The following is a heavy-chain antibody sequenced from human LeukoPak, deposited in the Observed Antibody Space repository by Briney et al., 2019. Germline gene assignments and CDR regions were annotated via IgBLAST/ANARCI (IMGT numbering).Heavy chain of an antibody. Sequence: ASVKVTCKASGYTFTGYYMHWVRQAPGQGLEWMGWINPNSGGTNYAQKFQGWVTMTRDTSISTAYMELSRLRSDDTAVYFCTREGVYSPDPTSYHRLPFDIWGKGTVVIVSS. CDR2: INPNSGGT. J-gene: IGHJ3*02. D-gene: IGHD3-16*02. CDR1: GYTFTGYY. V-gene: IGHV1-2*04. CDR3: TREGVYSPDPTSYHRLPFDI.